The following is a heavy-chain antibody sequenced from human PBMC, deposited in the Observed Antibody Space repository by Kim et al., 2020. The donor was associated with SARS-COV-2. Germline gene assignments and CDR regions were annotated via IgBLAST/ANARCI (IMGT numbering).Heavy chain of an antibody. V-gene: IGHV3-23*03. CDR1: GFTFSSYA. CDR3: AKDQGSSWNSYFDY. Sequence: GGSLRLSCVASGFTFSSYAMGWVRQAPGKGLEWVSIIYSGGSSTYYADSVKGRFTISRDNSKNTLYLQMNGLRAEDTAVYYCAKDQGSSWNSYFDYWGQGTLVTVSS. J-gene: IGHJ4*02. CDR2: IYSGGSST. D-gene: IGHD6-13*01.